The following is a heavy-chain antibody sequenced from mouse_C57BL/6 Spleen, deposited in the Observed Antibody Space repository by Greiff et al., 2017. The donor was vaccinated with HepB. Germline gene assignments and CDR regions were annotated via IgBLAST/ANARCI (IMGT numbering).Heavy chain of an antibody. CDR2: IHPSDSDT. D-gene: IGHD2-2*01. J-gene: IGHJ3*01. CDR3: AIMVTTGGAFAY. Sequence: VQLQQPGAELVKPGASVKVSCKASGYTFTSYWMHWVKQRPGQGLEWIGRIHPSDSDTNYTQKFKGKATLTVDKSSSTAYMQLSSLTSEDSAVYYFAIMVTTGGAFAYWGQGTLVTVSA. V-gene: IGHV1-74*01. CDR1: GYTFTSYW.